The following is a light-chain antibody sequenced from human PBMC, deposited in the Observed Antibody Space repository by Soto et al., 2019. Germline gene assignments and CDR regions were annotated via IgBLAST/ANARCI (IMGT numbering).Light chain of an antibody. J-gene: IGKJ4*01. CDR2: DAS. V-gene: IGKV3-11*01. CDR3: QQRSNWPGT. Sequence: EIVLTQSPATLSLSPGERATLSCRASQSVSSYLAWYQQKPGQAPRLLIYDASNRATGIPARFSGSGSGTDSTPSISSLEPEDFAVYYCQQRSNWPGTFGGGTKVDIK. CDR1: QSVSSY.